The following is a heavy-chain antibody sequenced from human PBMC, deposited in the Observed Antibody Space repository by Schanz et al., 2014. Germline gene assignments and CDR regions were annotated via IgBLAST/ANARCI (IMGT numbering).Heavy chain of an antibody. V-gene: IGHV3-23*01. J-gene: IGHJ4*02. Sequence: EVQLLEPGGGLVQPGGSLRLSCAASGFTFTTHSMTWVRQAPGKGLEWVSGISGSGGSTYYADSVKGLFTISRDNSKTTLSLQMNSLRAEDTAVYYCAKGLYYDNTGGGFDYWGQGTLVTVSS. CDR2: ISGSGGST. CDR1: GFTFTTHS. D-gene: IGHD3-16*01. CDR3: AKGLYYDNTGGGFDY.